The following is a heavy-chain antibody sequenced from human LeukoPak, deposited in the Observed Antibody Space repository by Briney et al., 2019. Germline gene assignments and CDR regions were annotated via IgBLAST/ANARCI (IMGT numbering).Heavy chain of an antibody. V-gene: IGHV3-9*01. CDR3: AKGDSSGEGDY. Sequence: GESLRLSCAASGFTFDDYAIHWVRQAPGKGLEWVSGISWNSDNIGYADSVKGRFTISRDNAKNSLYLQMNSLRAEDTALYYCAKGDSSGEGDYWGQGTLVTVSS. CDR2: ISWNSDNI. J-gene: IGHJ4*02. CDR1: GFTFDDYA. D-gene: IGHD6-19*01.